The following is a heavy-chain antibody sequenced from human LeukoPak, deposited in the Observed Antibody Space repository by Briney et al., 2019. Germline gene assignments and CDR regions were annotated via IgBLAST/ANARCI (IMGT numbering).Heavy chain of an antibody. D-gene: IGHD2-2*01. CDR1: GYSFTSYW. J-gene: IGHJ6*04. Sequence: GESLKISCKGSGYSFTSYWIGWVRQMPGKGLEWMGIIYPGDPDTRYSPSFQGQVTISADKSISTAYLQWSSLKASDTAMYYCARHGGGIVVVPAAKGGMDVWGKGTTVTVSS. V-gene: IGHV5-51*01. CDR2: IYPGDPDT. CDR3: ARHGGGIVVVPAAKGGMDV.